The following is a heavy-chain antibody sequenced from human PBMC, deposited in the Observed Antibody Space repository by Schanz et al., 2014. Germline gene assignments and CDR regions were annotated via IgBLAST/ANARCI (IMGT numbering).Heavy chain of an antibody. Sequence: VQLVESGGGVVQPGRFLRLSCAASGFTFSNHALSWVRQAPGKGLEWVSGIGGSGDSTHYADSVKGRFIISRDNSKNTLYLQVNSLRAEDTAVYYCAKHVRSLTGNDYWGQGTLVTVSS. CDR3: AKHVRSLTGNDY. V-gene: IGHV3-23*04. CDR2: IGGSGDST. CDR1: GFTFSNHA. J-gene: IGHJ4*02. D-gene: IGHD3-9*01.